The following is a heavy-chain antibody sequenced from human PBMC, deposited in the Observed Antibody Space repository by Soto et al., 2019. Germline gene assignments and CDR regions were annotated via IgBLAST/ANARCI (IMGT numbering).Heavy chain of an antibody. CDR3: TTVTITIVRGVMLYGMDV. V-gene: IGHV3-15*07. CDR1: GFTFSNAW. Sequence: PGGSLRLSCAASGFTFSNAWMNWVRQAPGKGLEWVGRIKSKTDGGTTDYAAPVKGRFTISRDDSKNTLYLQMNSLKTEDTAVYYCTTVTITIVRGVMLYGMDVWGQGTTVTVSS. D-gene: IGHD3-10*01. CDR2: IKSKTDGGTT. J-gene: IGHJ6*02.